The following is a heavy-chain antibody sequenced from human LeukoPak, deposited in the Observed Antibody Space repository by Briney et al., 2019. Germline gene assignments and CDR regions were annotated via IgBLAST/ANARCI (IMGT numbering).Heavy chain of an antibody. V-gene: IGHV3-23*01. Sequence: PGGSLRLSCAASGFTFSSFAMNWLRQAPGKGLEWVSAISGSGGSTYYADSVKGRFTISRDNFKNTLYLQMNSLRTEDTAVYYCAKRMGSDDSSSWYPSAPNDYWGQGTQVTVSS. J-gene: IGHJ4*02. CDR1: GFTFSSFA. CDR3: AKRMGSDDSSSWYPSAPNDY. D-gene: IGHD6-13*01. CDR2: ISGSGGST.